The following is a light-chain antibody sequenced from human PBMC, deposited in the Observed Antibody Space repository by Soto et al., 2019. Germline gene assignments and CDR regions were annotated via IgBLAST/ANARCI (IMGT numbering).Light chain of an antibody. V-gene: IGLV4-69*01. J-gene: IGLJ2*01. CDR2: LNSDGSH. CDR3: QTWGTGYVV. Sequence: QLVLTQSPSASASLGASVKLTCTLSRGHIGYTIAWHQQQPEKGPRYLMKLNSDGSHRKGDGIPDRFSGSTSGAERYLIISSILSEDEADYYCQTWGTGYVVFGGGTQLTVL. CDR1: RGHIGYT.